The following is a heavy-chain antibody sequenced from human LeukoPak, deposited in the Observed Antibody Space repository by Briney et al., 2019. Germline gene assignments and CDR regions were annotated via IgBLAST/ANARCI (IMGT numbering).Heavy chain of an antibody. V-gene: IGHV4-34*01. CDR3: ARARPRRHYYDSSGYYYDY. D-gene: IGHD3-22*01. Sequence: PSETLSLTCTVSDGSIRSDDYYWSWIRQPPGKGLEWIGEINHSGSTNYNPSLKSRVTISVDTSKNQFSLKLSSVTAADTAVYYCARARPRRHYYDSSGYYYDYWGQGTLVTVSS. CDR1: DGSIRSDDYY. CDR2: INHSGST. J-gene: IGHJ4*02.